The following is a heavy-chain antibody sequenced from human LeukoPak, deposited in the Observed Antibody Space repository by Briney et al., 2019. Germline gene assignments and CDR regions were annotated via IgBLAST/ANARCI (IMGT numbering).Heavy chain of an antibody. V-gene: IGHV3-23*01. CDR2: ISGSGGST. D-gene: IGHD1-26*01. CDR1: GFTSSSYG. Sequence: AGGSLRLSCAASGFTSSSYGMSWVRQAPGKGLQWVSAISGSGGSTYYADSVKGRFTISRDNSKNTVYLQMNSLRAEDTAVYYCAKYVVGYFDYWGQGNLVTVSS. CDR3: AKYVVGYFDY. J-gene: IGHJ4*02.